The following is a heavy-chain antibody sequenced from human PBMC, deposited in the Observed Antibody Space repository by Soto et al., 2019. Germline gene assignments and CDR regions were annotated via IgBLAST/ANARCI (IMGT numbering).Heavy chain of an antibody. Sequence: VKVSCKASGGTFSSYAISWVRQDHGRGLEWMGGIIPIFGTANYAQKFQGRVTITADKSTSTAYMELSSLSSEDTAVYYCAREAGEVVVIPRAGDAFDIWG. CDR3: AREAGEVVVIPRAGDAFDI. D-gene: IGHD3-22*01. CDR2: IIPIFGTA. V-gene: IGHV1-69*06. CDR1: GGTFSSYA. J-gene: IGHJ3*02.